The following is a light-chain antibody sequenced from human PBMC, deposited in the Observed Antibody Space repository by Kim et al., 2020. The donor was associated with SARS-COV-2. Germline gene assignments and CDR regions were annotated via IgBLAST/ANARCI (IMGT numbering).Light chain of an antibody. V-gene: IGLV3-9*01. CDR3: QVWDSNTVI. CDR2: RNN. CDR1: NIGGKH. J-gene: IGLJ2*01. Sequence: SYELTQPLSVSVALGQTAKITCGGNNIGGKHVHWYQQKPGQAPVTVIYRNNNLPSEIPERFSGSNSGNAASLSITRVQVGDEAVYFCQVWDSNTVIFGGGTQLTVL.